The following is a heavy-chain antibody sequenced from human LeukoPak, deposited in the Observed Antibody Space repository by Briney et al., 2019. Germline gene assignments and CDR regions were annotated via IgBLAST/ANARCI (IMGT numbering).Heavy chain of an antibody. V-gene: IGHV3-66*01. J-gene: IGHJ3*02. CDR1: GFTVSSNY. D-gene: IGHD3-16*02. Sequence: GGSLRLSCAASGFTVSSNYMSWVRQAPGKGLEWVSVIYSGGSTYYADSVKGRLTISRDNSKNTLYLQMNSLRAEDTAVYYCAKDRVITFGGVIVTHDAFDIWGQGTMVTVSS. CDR2: IYSGGST. CDR3: AKDRVITFGGVIVTHDAFDI.